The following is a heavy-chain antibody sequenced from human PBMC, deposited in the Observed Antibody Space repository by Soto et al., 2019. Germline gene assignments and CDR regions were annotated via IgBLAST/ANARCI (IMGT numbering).Heavy chain of an antibody. CDR1: GYTFTSYG. CDR2: INANKGNT. CDR3: ARDLNLGLGDY. D-gene: IGHD6-19*01. J-gene: IGHJ4*02. Sequence: QVQLVQSGAEVKKPGASVKVSCKASGYTFTSYGLCWVRQAPGQGLEWMGWINANKGNTKYEEKLQGRVTMTTDTSTTTAYLELTSLRSDDTAVYYCARDLNLGLGDYWGQGTLVTVSS. V-gene: IGHV1-18*01.